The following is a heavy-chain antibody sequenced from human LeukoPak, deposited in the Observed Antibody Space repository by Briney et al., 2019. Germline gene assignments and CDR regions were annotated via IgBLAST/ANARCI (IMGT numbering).Heavy chain of an antibody. Sequence: ETLSLTCAVSGGSISSSNWWSWVRQAPGKGLEWVANIKQDGSEKYYVDSVKGRFTISRDNAKNSLYLQMYSLRAEDTAVYYCARGNYYDSSGYFLYWGQGTLVTVSS. D-gene: IGHD3-22*01. J-gene: IGHJ4*02. CDR1: GGSISSSNW. CDR3: ARGNYYDSSGYFLY. V-gene: IGHV3-7*04. CDR2: IKQDGSEK.